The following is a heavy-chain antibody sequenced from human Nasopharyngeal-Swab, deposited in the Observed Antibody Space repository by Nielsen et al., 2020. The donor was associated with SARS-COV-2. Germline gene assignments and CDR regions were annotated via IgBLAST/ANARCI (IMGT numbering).Heavy chain of an antibody. J-gene: IGHJ3*02. CDR2: IIPIFGTA. D-gene: IGHD3-10*01. CDR3: ARAISYYYGSGSYPYAFDI. CDR1: GYTFTGYY. Sequence: SVKVSCKASGYTFTGYYMHWVRQAPGQGLEWMGGIIPIFGTANYAQEFQGRVTITADESTSTAYMELSSLRSEDTAVYYCARAISYYYGSGSYPYAFDIWGQGTMVTVSS. V-gene: IGHV1-69*13.